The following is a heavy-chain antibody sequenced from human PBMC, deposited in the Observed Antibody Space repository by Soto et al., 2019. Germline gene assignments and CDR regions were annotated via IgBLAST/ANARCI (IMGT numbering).Heavy chain of an antibody. J-gene: IGHJ4*02. Sequence: QVQLQESGPGLVKPSETLSLTCSVSGGSVSRGSYYWSWLRQPPGKGLEWIGYIYYSGSTNYNPSLKSRVTIAVDTSTNQCSLNLRAVTAADTAGYYWARTSRDGYNGRGDYFDFWGKGTLVTVSS. CDR1: GGSVSRGSYY. D-gene: IGHD5-12*01. V-gene: IGHV4-61*01. CDR3: ARTSRDGYNGRGDYFDF. CDR2: IYYSGST.